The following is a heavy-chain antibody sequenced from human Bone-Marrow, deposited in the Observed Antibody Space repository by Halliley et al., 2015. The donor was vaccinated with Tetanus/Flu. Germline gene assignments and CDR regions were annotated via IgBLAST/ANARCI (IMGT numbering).Heavy chain of an antibody. J-gene: IGHJ6*02. D-gene: IGHD3-10*01. CDR3: AKDRGDKGAGYGMDV. Sequence: SVKGRFTISRDNSKNTLYLQMNGLSAEDTAVYYCAKDRGDKGAGYGMDVWGQGATVTVSS. V-gene: IGHV3-30*02.